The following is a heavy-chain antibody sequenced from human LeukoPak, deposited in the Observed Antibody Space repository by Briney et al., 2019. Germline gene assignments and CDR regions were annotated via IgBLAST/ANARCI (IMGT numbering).Heavy chain of an antibody. CDR3: AKHYDSSGYYYGNAFDI. Sequence: HPGGSLRLSCAASGFTFDDYAMHWVRQAPGKGLEWVSGISWNSGSIGYADPVKGRFTISRDNAKNSLYLQMNSLRAEDTALYYCAKHYDSSGYYYGNAFDIWGQGTMVTVSS. CDR1: GFTFDDYA. J-gene: IGHJ3*02. CDR2: ISWNSGSI. V-gene: IGHV3-9*01. D-gene: IGHD3-22*01.